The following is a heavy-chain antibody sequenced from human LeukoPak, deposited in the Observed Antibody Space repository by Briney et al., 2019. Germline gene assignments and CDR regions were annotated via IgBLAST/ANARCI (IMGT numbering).Heavy chain of an antibody. D-gene: IGHD5-12*01. V-gene: IGHV3-7*01. Sequence: PGGSLRLSCAASGFSLSGYWMSWVRQAPGKGLEWVARLHADGNEKNFVGSVQGRFTVSRDNAKNSLYLQMNSLRAEDTAVYYCARGGYSFDYLGQGTLVTVSS. CDR2: LHADGNEK. CDR3: ARGGYSFDY. J-gene: IGHJ4*02. CDR1: GFSLSGYW.